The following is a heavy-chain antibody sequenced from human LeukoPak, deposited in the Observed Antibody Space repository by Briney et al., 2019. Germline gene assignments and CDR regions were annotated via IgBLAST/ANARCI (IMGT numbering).Heavy chain of an antibody. V-gene: IGHV1-46*01. CDR3: AGGRGINWGSFDY. J-gene: IGHJ4*02. CDR1: GYTFTSYY. D-gene: IGHD7-27*01. Sequence: GASVKVSCKASGYTFTSYYMHWVRQAPGQGLEWMGTINPSGGSTTYAQRFQDRVTMTRDTSTSTVYMELSSLRSEDTAVYYCAGGRGINWGSFDYWGQGTLVTVSS. CDR2: INPSGGST.